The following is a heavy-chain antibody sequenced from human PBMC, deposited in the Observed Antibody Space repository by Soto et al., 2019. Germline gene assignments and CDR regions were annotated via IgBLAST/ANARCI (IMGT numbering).Heavy chain of an antibody. J-gene: IGHJ4*02. Sequence: PSETLSLTCAVSGGSISGGGYSWSWIRQPPGKGLEWIGYIYHSGSTYYNPSLKSRVTISVDRSKNQFSLKLSSVTAADTAVYYCARKDCSSTSCHFDYWGQGTLVTVSS. D-gene: IGHD2-2*01. CDR1: GGSISGGGYS. CDR2: IYHSGST. V-gene: IGHV4-30-2*01. CDR3: ARKDCSSTSCHFDY.